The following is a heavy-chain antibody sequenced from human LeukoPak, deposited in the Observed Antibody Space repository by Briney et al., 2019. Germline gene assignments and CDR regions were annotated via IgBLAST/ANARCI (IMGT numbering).Heavy chain of an antibody. D-gene: IGHD3-10*01. CDR1: GFTFSSYS. CDR3: ARDSVYYGSGSYYFDY. Sequence: GGSLRLSCAASGFTFSSYSMNWVRQAPGKGLEWVSYITSSSSSRYYADSVKGRFTISRDNALNSLFLQMNSLRAEDTAVYYCARDSVYYGSGSYYFDYWGQGTLVTVSS. J-gene: IGHJ4*02. CDR2: ITSSSSSR. V-gene: IGHV3-48*01.